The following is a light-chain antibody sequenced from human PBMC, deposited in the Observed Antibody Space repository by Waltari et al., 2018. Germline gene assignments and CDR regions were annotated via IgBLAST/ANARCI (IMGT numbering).Light chain of an antibody. V-gene: IGLV2-23*02. CDR3: CSYSRSTTFVI. CDR1: SRDGGTYNL. J-gene: IGLJ2*01. Sequence: QSALTQPASVSGSPGQSITISCTGTSRDGGTYNLVSWYQQHPGKAPKLLISEVSERPSGVSDRFSASKSADTASLTISGLQAEDEADYYCCSYSRSTTFVIFGGGTKLTVL. CDR2: EVS.